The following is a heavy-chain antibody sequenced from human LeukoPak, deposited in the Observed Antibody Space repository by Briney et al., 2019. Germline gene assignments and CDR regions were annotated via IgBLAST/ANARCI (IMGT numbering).Heavy chain of an antibody. CDR1: GGPISSYY. V-gene: IGHV4-59*01. Sequence: PSETLSLTCTVSGGPISSYYWSWIRQPPGKGLEWIGYIYYSGSTNYNPSLKSRVTISVDTSKNQFSLKLSSVTAADTAVYYCARVFPPAYYYGSGSYPNYFDYWGQGTLVTVSS. D-gene: IGHD3-10*01. J-gene: IGHJ4*02. CDR2: IYYSGST. CDR3: ARVFPPAYYYGSGSYPNYFDY.